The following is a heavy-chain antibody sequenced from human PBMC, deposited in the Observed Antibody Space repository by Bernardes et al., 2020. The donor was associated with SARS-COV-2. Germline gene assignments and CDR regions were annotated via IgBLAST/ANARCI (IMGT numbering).Heavy chain of an antibody. J-gene: IGHJ4*02. CDR1: GFTFSTAA. CDR2: ISIGGTNT. V-gene: IGHV3-23*01. D-gene: IGHD2-2*01. CDR3: AKEVPANDY. Sequence: GGSLRLSCKVSGFTFSTAAMSWVRQAPGKGLEWVSGISIGGTNTYYADSVNGRFTISGDYSKNTLYLQMNSLTAEDTGIYYCAKEVPANDYWGQGTQVTVSS.